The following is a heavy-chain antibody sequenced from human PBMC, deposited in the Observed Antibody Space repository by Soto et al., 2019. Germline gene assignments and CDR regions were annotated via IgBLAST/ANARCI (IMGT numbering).Heavy chain of an antibody. CDR1: GGSFSGYY. D-gene: IGHD6-6*01. CDR2: INHSGST. CDR3: ARVRSGIAARPSDY. Sequence: SETLSLTCAFYGGSFSGYYWSWIRQPPGKGLEWIGEINHSGSTNYNPSLKSRVTISVDTSKNQFSLKLSSVTAADTAVYYCARVRSGIAARPSDYWGQGTLVTVSS. V-gene: IGHV4-34*01. J-gene: IGHJ4*02.